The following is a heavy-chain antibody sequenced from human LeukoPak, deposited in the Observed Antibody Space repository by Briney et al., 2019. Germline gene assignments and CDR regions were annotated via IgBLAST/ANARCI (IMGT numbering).Heavy chain of an antibody. D-gene: IGHD2-2*01. CDR3: ANRPYCSSTSCPFDP. V-gene: IGHV3-23*01. J-gene: IGHJ5*02. CDR1: GFTFSSYA. CDR2: ISGSGGST. Sequence: GGSLRLSCAASGFTFSSYAMNWVRQAPGKGLEWVSAISGSGGSTYYADSVKGRFTISRDSSKNTLYLQMNSLRAEDTAVYYCANRPYCSSTSCPFDPWGQGTLVTVSS.